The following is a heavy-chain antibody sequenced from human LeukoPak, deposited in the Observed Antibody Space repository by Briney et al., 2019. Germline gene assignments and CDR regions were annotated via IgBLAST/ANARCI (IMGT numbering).Heavy chain of an antibody. Sequence: GESLRLSCAASGFTVSSNYMSWVRQAPGKGLEWVSVIYSGGSTYYADSVKGRFTISRDNSKNTLYLQMNSLRAEDTAVYYCARAAHSSGYYWDYFDYWGQGTLVTVSS. J-gene: IGHJ4*02. V-gene: IGHV3-66*02. CDR3: ARAAHSSGYYWDYFDY. D-gene: IGHD3-22*01. CDR2: IYSGGST. CDR1: GFTVSSNY.